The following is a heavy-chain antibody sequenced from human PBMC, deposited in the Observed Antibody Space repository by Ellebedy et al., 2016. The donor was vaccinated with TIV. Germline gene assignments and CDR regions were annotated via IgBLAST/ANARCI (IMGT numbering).Heavy chain of an antibody. J-gene: IGHJ3*01. CDR3: ARENYNILTAYSTLGALDL. D-gene: IGHD3-9*01. V-gene: IGHV3-30*04. Sequence: PGGSLRLSCAPSGFTLSNYAIQWVRQAPGKGLEWVAVISIDGTQKYYAASMKGRFTISRDNSKNTVFLQMNSLTADDTAVYYCARENYNILTAYSTLGALDLWGQGTVVTVTS. CDR1: GFTLSNYA. CDR2: ISIDGTQK.